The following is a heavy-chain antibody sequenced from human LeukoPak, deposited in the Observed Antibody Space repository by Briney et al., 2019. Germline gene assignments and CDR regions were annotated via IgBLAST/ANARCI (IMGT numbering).Heavy chain of an antibody. CDR2: INHSGST. CDR3: ARESYDSSGSLLSYYYYYMDV. J-gene: IGHJ6*03. CDR1: GGSFSGYY. D-gene: IGHD3-22*01. Sequence: SETLSLTCAVYGGSFSGYYWSWIRQPPGKGLEWIGEINHSGSTNYNPSLKSRVTISVDTSKNQFSLKLSSVTAADTAVYYCARESYDSSGSLLSYYYYYMDVWGKGTTVTVSS. V-gene: IGHV4-34*01.